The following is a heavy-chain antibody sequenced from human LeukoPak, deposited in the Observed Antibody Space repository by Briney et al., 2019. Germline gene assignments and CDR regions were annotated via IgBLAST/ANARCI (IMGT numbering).Heavy chain of an antibody. CDR2: IHYSGTT. J-gene: IGHJ4*02. D-gene: IGHD5-24*01. CDR3: ARVRRWLQFGFVY. CDR1: GGSISSSTHY. V-gene: IGHV4-39*07. Sequence: SETLSLTCTVSGGSISSSTHYWGWIRQPPGKGLEWIASIHYSGTTYYNPSLDSRISTSVDTSKNQFSLRLSSVTAADTAVFYCARVRRWLQFGFVYWGQGTLVTVSS.